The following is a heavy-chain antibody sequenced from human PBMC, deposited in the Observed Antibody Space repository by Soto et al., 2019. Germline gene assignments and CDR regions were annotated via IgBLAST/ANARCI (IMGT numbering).Heavy chain of an antibody. CDR2: INHSGST. CDR1: GGSFSGYY. Sequence: ASETLSLTCAVYGGSFSGYYWSWIRQPPGKGLEWIGEINHSGSTNYNPSLKSRVTISVDTSKNQFSLKLSSVTAADTAVYYCARGSTQYSGRYETYYFDYWGQGTLVTVSS. D-gene: IGHD1-26*01. CDR3: ARGSTQYSGRYETYYFDY. V-gene: IGHV4-34*01. J-gene: IGHJ4*02.